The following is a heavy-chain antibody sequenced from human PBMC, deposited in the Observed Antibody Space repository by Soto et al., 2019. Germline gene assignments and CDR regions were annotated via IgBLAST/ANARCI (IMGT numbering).Heavy chain of an antibody. CDR1: GFTFSSYG. CDR3: AKDTYYQDGRGLYVFDS. J-gene: IGHJ4*02. V-gene: IGHV3-30*18. CDR2: ISYDGGNT. Sequence: QVQLVDSGGGVVQPGRSLRLSCAASGFTFSSYGIHWVRQAPGKGLEWVAHISYDGGNTHFADSVSGRFTISRDNTQNTVYLKVNGLRAVDTALYYCAKDTYYQDGRGLYVFDSWGQGILVIVSS. D-gene: IGHD1-26*01.